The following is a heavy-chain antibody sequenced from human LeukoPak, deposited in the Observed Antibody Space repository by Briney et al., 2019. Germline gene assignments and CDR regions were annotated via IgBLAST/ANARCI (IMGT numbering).Heavy chain of an antibody. CDR2: ISASGGST. V-gene: IGHV3-23*01. Sequence: GGSLRLSCAASGFTFSSSAMSWVRQVPGKGLEWVSGISASGGSTNYADSVRGRFTISRDNSKNTLYVQMNSLRDEDTALYYCARATDTNYFDFWGQGTLLTVSS. D-gene: IGHD1-26*01. CDR3: ARATDTNYFDF. CDR1: GFTFSSSA. J-gene: IGHJ4*02.